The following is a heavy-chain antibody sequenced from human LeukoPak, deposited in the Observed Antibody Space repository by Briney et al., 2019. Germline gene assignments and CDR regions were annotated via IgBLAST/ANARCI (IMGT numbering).Heavy chain of an antibody. CDR3: ARRYGSGSSGTFDY. J-gene: IGHJ4*02. CDR2: INHSGST. Sequence: PSETLSLTCAVYGGSFSGYYWSWIRQLPGKGLEWIGEINHSGSTNYNPSLKSRVTISVDTSKNQFSLKLSSVTAADTAVYYCARRYGSGSSGTFDYWGQGTLVTVSS. V-gene: IGHV4-34*01. D-gene: IGHD3-10*01. CDR1: GGSFSGYY.